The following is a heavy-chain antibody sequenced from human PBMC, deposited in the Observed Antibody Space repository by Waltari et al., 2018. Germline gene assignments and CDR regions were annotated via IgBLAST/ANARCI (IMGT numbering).Heavy chain of an antibody. V-gene: IGHV4-39*01. Sequence: QLRLQESGPGLVKPSDTLSLTCTVSGGSISSTTYYWGWIRQPPGKGLEWVGSIYYSGKTYYNPSLKSRVTMSADTSKNQFSLKLSAVTAADTAVYYCARHQDWVVVSATWFDPWGQGTLVTVSS. CDR1: GGSISSTTYY. CDR3: ARHQDWVVVSATWFDP. J-gene: IGHJ5*02. D-gene: IGHD2-21*02. CDR2: IYYSGKT.